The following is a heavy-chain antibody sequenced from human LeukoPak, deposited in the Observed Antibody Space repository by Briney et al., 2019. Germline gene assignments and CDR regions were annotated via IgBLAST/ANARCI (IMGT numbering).Heavy chain of an antibody. V-gene: IGHV3-23*01. D-gene: IGHD2-21*02. CDR2: TSSSDAGT. J-gene: IGHJ6*03. CDR1: GFTLNNYA. CDR3: ARDCGGDCPEYYYYMDV. Sequence: GRSLRLSCAASGFTLNNYAMSWVRQAPGKGLEWVSSTSSSDAGTYHADSVRGRFTISRDNSKNTLYLQMNSLRAEDTAVYYCARDCGGDCPEYYYYMDVWGKGTTVTVSS.